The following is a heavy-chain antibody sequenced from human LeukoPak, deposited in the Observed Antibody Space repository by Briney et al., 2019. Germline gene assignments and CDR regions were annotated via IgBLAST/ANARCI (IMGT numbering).Heavy chain of an antibody. Sequence: GGSLRLSCAASGFIFNSFWMHWVRQAPGKGLVCVSRINNDGSDTSYADSVKGRFTISRDNAKNTLYLHMNSLSAEDTAVYYCVRDGHYNSSLDFDSWGQGTLVTVSS. J-gene: IGHJ4*02. CDR1: GFIFNSFW. CDR3: VRDGHYNSSLDFDS. V-gene: IGHV3-74*01. D-gene: IGHD6-13*01. CDR2: INNDGSDT.